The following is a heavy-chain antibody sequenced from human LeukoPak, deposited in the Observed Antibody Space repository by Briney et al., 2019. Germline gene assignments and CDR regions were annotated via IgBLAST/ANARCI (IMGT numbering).Heavy chain of an antibody. J-gene: IGHJ4*02. CDR2: ISAGGDST. CDR3: AKLFWSGYYSGNSPIDY. V-gene: IGHV3-23*01. D-gene: IGHD3-3*01. Sequence: GGSLRLSCAASGFTFSSSAMSWVRRARGRGRVWVSGISAGGDSTYYADSVKGRITISRDNSKNTLYLQMNSLRAEDTAVYYCAKLFWSGYYSGNSPIDYWGQGTLVTVSS. CDR1: GFTFSSSA.